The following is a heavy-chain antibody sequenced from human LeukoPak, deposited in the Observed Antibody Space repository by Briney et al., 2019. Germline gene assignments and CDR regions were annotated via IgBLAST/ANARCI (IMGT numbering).Heavy chain of an antibody. V-gene: IGHV1-2*02. Sequence: GASVKLSCKASGYSFTGYHIHWVRQAPGQGLEWMGCINTNNGESIYAKKFKGRVTMTRDTSITTAYMEVASLTSDDAAVYYCARVQGYCSDGRCLFWGQGTPVTVSS. CDR2: INTNNGES. J-gene: IGHJ4*02. CDR1: GYSFTGYH. CDR3: ARVQGYCSDGRCLF. D-gene: IGHD2-15*01.